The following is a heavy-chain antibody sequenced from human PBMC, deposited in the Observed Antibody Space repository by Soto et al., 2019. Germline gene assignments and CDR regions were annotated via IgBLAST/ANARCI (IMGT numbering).Heavy chain of an antibody. CDR2: ISWDGGST. J-gene: IGHJ6*02. CDR1: GFTFDDYT. V-gene: IGHV3-43*01. D-gene: IGHD3-3*01. Sequence: GGSLRLSCAASGFTFDDYTMHWVRQAPGKGLEWVSLISWDGGSTYYVDSVKGRFTISRDNSKNSLYLQMNSLRTEDTALYYCAKDFWSGYPYYYYGMDVWGQGTTVTVSS. CDR3: AKDFWSGYPYYYYGMDV.